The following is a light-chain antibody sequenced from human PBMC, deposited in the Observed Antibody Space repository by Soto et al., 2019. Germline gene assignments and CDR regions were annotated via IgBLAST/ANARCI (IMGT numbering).Light chain of an antibody. CDR2: IND. Sequence: QSVLTQPPSASGTPGQRVTISCSGSSSNIGDNPVNWYQQVPGAAPKLLIYINDQRPSGVPDRFSGSKSGTSASLAISGLRSEDEADYYCAAWDDSLSGHNYVFGTGTKLTVL. J-gene: IGLJ1*01. V-gene: IGLV1-47*02. CDR1: SSNIGDNP. CDR3: AAWDDSLSGHNYV.